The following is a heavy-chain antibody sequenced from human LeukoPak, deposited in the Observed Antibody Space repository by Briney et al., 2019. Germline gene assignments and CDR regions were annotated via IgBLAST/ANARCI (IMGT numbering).Heavy chain of an antibody. CDR1: DGSFLGYY. D-gene: IGHD3-22*01. V-gene: IGHV4-34*01. CDR3: GRDPDSYDSSGYYYLHS. CDR2: INHSGST. Sequence: PSETLSLTCTVYDGSFLGYYWSWIRHPPGKGREWIGEINHSGSTNYISSFKSRVTISAATSKTQFSLKLRSVNAATTALFYFGRDPDSYDSSGYYYLHSWGQGTLVTVSS. J-gene: IGHJ5*02.